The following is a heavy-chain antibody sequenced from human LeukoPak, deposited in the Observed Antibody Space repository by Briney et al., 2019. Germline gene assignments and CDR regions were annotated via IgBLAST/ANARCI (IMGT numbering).Heavy chain of an antibody. Sequence: SETLSLTCTVSGGSISSSSYYWGWIRQPPGKGLEWIGSIYYSGSTYYNPSLKSRVTISLDTSKNEISLRLTSVTAADTAIYCCARWGAVDTAMVADCWGQGTLVTVSS. CDR2: IYYSGST. D-gene: IGHD5-18*01. CDR3: ARWGAVDTAMVADC. CDR1: GGSISSSSYY. V-gene: IGHV4-39*07. J-gene: IGHJ4*02.